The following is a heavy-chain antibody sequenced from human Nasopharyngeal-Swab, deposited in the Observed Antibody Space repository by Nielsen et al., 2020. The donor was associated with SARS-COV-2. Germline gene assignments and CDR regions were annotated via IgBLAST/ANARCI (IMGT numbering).Heavy chain of an antibody. D-gene: IGHD3-3*01. CDR3: ARDGVAVGNGYYYYGMDV. V-gene: IGHV3-7*01. CDR1: GFTFSSYW. Sequence: LSLTCAASGFTFSSYWMSWVRQAPGKGLEWVANIKQDGSEKYYVDSVKGRFTISRDNAKNSLYLQMNSLRAEDTAVYYCARDGVAVGNGYYYYGMDVWGQGTTVTVSS. J-gene: IGHJ6*02. CDR2: IKQDGSEK.